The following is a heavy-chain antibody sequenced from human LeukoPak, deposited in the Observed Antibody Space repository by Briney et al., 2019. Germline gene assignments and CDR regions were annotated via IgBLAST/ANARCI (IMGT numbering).Heavy chain of an antibody. D-gene: IGHD6-13*01. Sequence: KTSETLSLTCTVSDGSISSSSYYWGWIRQPPGKGLEWIGSIYYSGSTYYNPSLKSRVTISVDTSKNQFSLKLSSVTAADTAVYYCARAAKYSRLDYWGQGTLVTVSS. CDR2: IYYSGST. CDR1: DGSISSSSYY. CDR3: ARAAKYSRLDY. V-gene: IGHV4-39*01. J-gene: IGHJ4*02.